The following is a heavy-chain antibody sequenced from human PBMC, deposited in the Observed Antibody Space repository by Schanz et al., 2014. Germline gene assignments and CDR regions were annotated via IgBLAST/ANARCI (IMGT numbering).Heavy chain of an antibody. Sequence: QVQLVQSGAEMKKPGASVKVSCKASGYTFTGYYMHWVRQAPGQGLEWMGWINPNSGTTNYAQKFQVWVTMTRDTSISTAYMELSRLKSDDTAVYYCARAFGGYDPAGALDYWGQGTLVTVSS. V-gene: IGHV1-2*04. CDR1: GYTFTGYY. CDR3: ARAFGGYDPAGALDY. CDR2: INPNSGTT. D-gene: IGHD5-12*01. J-gene: IGHJ4*02.